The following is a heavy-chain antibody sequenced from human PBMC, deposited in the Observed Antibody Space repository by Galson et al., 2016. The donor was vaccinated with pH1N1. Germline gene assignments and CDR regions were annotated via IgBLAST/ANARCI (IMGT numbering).Heavy chain of an antibody. CDR2: SITFSHSR. J-gene: IGHJ3*01. Sequence: SVKVSCKASGGTFGAYALNWVRRAPGQGLEWMGWSITFSHSRKYGQNSQGRFTISADDSSSTAYLELTNLKSEYTAIYYCATSGDRAIFSTFHVWGQGTLVTVSS. CDR1: GGTFGAYA. V-gene: IGHV1-69*13. D-gene: IGHD3-3*01. CDR3: ATSGDRAIFSTFHV.